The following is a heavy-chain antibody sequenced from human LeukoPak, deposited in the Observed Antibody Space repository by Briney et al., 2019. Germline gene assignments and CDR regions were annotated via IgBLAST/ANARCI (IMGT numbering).Heavy chain of an antibody. Sequence: GRSLRLSCAASGFTLSNYWMHWVRQAPAKGLVWVTRIKSEGTYTSYADSLKDRFTISRDNAKSTLYLQMNSLRVEDTAVYFCARDSARGGNSDYWGQGTLVTVSS. CDR3: ARDSARGGNSDY. J-gene: IGHJ4*02. CDR1: GFTLSNYW. D-gene: IGHD4-23*01. V-gene: IGHV3-74*01. CDR2: IKSEGTYT.